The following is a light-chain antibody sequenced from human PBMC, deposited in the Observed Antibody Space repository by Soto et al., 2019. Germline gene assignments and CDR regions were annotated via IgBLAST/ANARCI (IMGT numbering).Light chain of an antibody. J-gene: IGKJ1*01. CDR2: DVF. CDR1: QSIGND. V-gene: IGKV3-11*01. CDR3: LQRAAWPWT. Sequence: EIVLTQAPATLSLSPGERATLSCRASQSIGNDIAWYQQKPGQAPRLLVYDVFNRATGIPARFSGSGSGTDFTLTISSLEPEDFAVYYCLQRAAWPWTFGQGTKVEVK.